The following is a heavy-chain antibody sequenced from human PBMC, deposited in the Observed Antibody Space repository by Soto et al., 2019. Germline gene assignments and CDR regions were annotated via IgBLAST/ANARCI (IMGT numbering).Heavy chain of an antibody. J-gene: IGHJ5*02. D-gene: IGHD3-16*01. Sequence: EVQLVESGGGLVQPGGSLRLSCAASGFTFTNYWMHWVRQVPGMGLVWVSRIDSDGSSTVYVDSVKGRFTISRDNAKNKLYLQMNSTRAEDTALYYCTRSITGYSYADTWGQGTLVTVSS. CDR3: TRSITGYSYADT. CDR2: IDSDGSST. CDR1: GFTFTNYW. V-gene: IGHV3-74*01.